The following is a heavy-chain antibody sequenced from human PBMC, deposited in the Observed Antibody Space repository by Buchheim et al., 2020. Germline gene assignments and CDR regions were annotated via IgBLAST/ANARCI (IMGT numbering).Heavy chain of an antibody. V-gene: IGHV3-33*01. D-gene: IGHD6-19*01. CDR3: ARDPPQSGWSFEA. Sequence: QVQLVESGGGVVQPWTSLRLSCVASGFTFRDNAMHWVRQAPGKGLEWVAMIWYDGTNKYYADSVKGRFTVPREHSKNMLYLQMNSLRVEDTAVYYCARDPPQSGWSFEAWGQGTL. CDR1: GFTFRDNA. J-gene: IGHJ5*01. CDR2: IWYDGTNK.